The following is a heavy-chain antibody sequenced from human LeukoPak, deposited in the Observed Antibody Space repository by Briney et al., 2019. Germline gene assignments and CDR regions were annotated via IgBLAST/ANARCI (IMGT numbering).Heavy chain of an antibody. CDR3: ARDAHYYDSSGYTL. J-gene: IGHJ4*02. CDR1: GFTFSSYG. CDR2: ISYDGSNK. V-gene: IGHV3-30*03. Sequence: GGSLRLSCAASGFTFSSYGMHWVRQAPGKGLEWVAVISYDGSNKYYADSVKGRFTISRDNSKNTLYLQMNSLRAEDTAVYYCARDAHYYDSSGYTLWGQGTLVTVSS. D-gene: IGHD3-22*01.